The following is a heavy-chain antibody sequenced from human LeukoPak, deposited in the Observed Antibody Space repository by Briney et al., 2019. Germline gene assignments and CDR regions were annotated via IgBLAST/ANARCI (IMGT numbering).Heavy chain of an antibody. Sequence: PSETLSLTCTVSGGSISSYYWSWIRQPPGKGLEWIGYIYYSGSTNYNPSLKSRVTISVDTSKNQFSLKLSSVTAADTAVYYCARGGNGYSGTYFGFDYWGQGTLVTVSS. CDR1: GGSISSYY. CDR2: IYYSGST. J-gene: IGHJ4*02. D-gene: IGHD1-26*01. V-gene: IGHV4-59*08. CDR3: ARGGNGYSGTYFGFDY.